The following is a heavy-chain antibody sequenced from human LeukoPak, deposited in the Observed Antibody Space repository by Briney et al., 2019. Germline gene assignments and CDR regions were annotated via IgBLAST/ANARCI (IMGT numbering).Heavy chain of an antibody. Sequence: SETLSLTCAVSGGSISSSNWWSWVRQPPGKGLEWIGEIYHSGSTNYNPSLKSRVTISVDKSKNQFSLKLSPVTDADTAVYYCARDRNIVLMWGGFDPWGQGTLVTVSS. CDR1: GGSISSSNW. J-gene: IGHJ5*02. CDR2: IYHSGST. D-gene: IGHD2-8*01. CDR3: ARDRNIVLMWGGFDP. V-gene: IGHV4-4*02.